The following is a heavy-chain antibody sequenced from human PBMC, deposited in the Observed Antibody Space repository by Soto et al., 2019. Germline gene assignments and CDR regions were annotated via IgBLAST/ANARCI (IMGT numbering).Heavy chain of an antibody. V-gene: IGHV4-30-4*01. Sequence: QVQLQESGPGLVKPSQTLSLTCTVSGGSISSGDYYWSWIRQPPGKGLEWIGYIYYSGSTYYDPSLKTRATISVDSSKIPFSLKLSSVTAADTAVYYSAENCSGGSCYTPWACWGEGTLVTVSS. CDR3: AENCSGGSCYTPWAC. D-gene: IGHD2-15*01. CDR2: IYYSGST. CDR1: GGSISSGDYY. J-gene: IGHJ4*02.